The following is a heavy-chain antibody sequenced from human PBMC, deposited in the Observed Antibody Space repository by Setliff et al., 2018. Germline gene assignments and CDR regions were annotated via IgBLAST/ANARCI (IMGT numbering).Heavy chain of an antibody. D-gene: IGHD4-4*01. CDR3: ASYRQDVNY. Sequence: PSETLSLTCTVSGGSISSHYWSWIRQPAGEGLEWIGHIYTSGRTNYNPSLTSRVTISVHTSKNPFSLKLSSVTAADTAVYYSASYRQDVNYWGQGTLVTVSS. CDR1: GGSISSHY. J-gene: IGHJ4*02. CDR2: IYTSGRT. V-gene: IGHV4-4*07.